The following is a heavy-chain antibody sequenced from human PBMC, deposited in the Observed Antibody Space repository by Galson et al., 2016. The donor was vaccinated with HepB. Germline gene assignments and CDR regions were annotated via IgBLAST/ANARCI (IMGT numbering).Heavy chain of an antibody. Sequence: SLRLSCAASGFTFSSYTMNWVRQAPGKGLEWVSYISSNGATIYYADSVKGRFTLTRDNSKNTLYLQMSSLRVEDTAVYYCAKDRKVSRAFGIPINTNNHYVMDVWGQGTTVTVSS. CDR1: GFTFSSYT. CDR3: AKDRKVSRAFGIPINTNNHYVMDV. CDR2: ISSNGATI. D-gene: IGHD3-3*01. V-gene: IGHV3-48*01. J-gene: IGHJ6*02.